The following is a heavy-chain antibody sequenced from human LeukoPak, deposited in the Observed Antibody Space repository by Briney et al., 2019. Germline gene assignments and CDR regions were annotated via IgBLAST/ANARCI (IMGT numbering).Heavy chain of an antibody. CDR3: ARGLESLNYYGSGSYHH. Sequence: GASVKVSCKASGYTFTSYYMHWVRQAPGQGLEWMGIINPSGGSTSYAQKFQGRVTMTRDTSTSTAYLQWSSPKASDTAMYYCARGLESLNYYGSGSYHHWGQGTLVTVSS. CDR2: INPSGGST. V-gene: IGHV1-46*01. D-gene: IGHD3-10*01. CDR1: GYTFTSYY. J-gene: IGHJ4*02.